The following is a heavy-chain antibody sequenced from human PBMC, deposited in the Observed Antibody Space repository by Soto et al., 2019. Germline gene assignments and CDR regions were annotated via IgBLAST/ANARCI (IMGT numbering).Heavy chain of an antibody. Sequence: QVQLQESGPGLVKPSQTLSLTCTVSGGSISSGGYYWSWIRQHPGKGLEWIGYIYYSGSTYYNPSLKSRVTISVDTSKNQFSLKLSSVTAADTAVYYCARVRWGGLRHLRYFDWLAEPDDYWGQGTLVTVSS. CDR2: IYYSGST. D-gene: IGHD3-9*01. CDR1: GGSISSGGYY. CDR3: ARVRWGGLRHLRYFDWLAEPDDY. J-gene: IGHJ4*02. V-gene: IGHV4-31*03.